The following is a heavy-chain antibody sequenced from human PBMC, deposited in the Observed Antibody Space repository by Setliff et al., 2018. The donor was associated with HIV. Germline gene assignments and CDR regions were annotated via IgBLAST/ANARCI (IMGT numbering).Heavy chain of an antibody. CDR2: IYYSGTT. J-gene: IGHJ4*02. CDR1: GGSISSGAYF. Sequence: SETLSLTCTVSGGSISSGAYFWSWIRQLPGTGLEWIGYIYYSGTTYYNPSLKSRLTISVATSKNQFSLRLSSVTAADTAVYYCATARADSSGSVGDYWGQGTLVTVSS. CDR3: ATARADSSGSVGDY. D-gene: IGHD3-22*01. V-gene: IGHV4-31*03.